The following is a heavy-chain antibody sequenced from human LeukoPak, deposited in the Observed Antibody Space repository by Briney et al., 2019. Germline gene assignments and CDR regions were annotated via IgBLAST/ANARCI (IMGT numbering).Heavy chain of an antibody. V-gene: IGHV3-23*01. D-gene: IGHD1-26*01. Sequence: GGSLRLSCAASGFTFSSYAMSWVRQAPGKGLEWVSAISGSGGSTYYADSVKGRFTISRDNSKNTLYLQMNSLRAEDTAVYYCAKYSGSYSGYYYYMDVWGKGTTVTVSS. CDR1: GFTFSSYA. J-gene: IGHJ6*03. CDR3: AKYSGSYSGYYYYMDV. CDR2: ISGSGGST.